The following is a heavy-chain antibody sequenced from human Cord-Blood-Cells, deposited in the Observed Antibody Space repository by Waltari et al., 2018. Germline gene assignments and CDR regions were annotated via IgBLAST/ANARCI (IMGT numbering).Heavy chain of an antibody. CDR2: KKQEESEK. Sequence: EVQLVESGGGLVQPGGSLRLSCAASGFTFSSYWMSWVRQAPGKGREWVANKKQEESEKYYVDSGKGRFTISRDNAKKSLYLQMNSLRAEDTAVYYCAREAAAEAFDIWGQGTMVTVSS. V-gene: IGHV3-7*01. D-gene: IGHD6-13*01. CDR3: AREAAAEAFDI. J-gene: IGHJ3*02. CDR1: GFTFSSYW.